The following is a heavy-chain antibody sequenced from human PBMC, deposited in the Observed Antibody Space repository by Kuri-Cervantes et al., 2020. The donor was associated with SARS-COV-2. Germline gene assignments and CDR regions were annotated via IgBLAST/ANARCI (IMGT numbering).Heavy chain of an antibody. J-gene: IGHJ5*02. CDR2: IRYDGSNK. Sequence: GGSLRLSCAASGFTFSSYGMHWVRQAPGKGLEWVAFIRYDGSNKYYADSVKGRFTISRDNSKNTLYLQMNSLRAEDTAVYYCAKDLEGYCSSTSCYITGGWFDPWGQGPLVTVSS. CDR1: GFTFSSYG. CDR3: AKDLEGYCSSTSCYITGGWFDP. D-gene: IGHD2-2*01. V-gene: IGHV3-30*02.